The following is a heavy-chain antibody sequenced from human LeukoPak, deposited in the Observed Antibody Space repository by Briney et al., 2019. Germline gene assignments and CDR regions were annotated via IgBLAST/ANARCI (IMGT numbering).Heavy chain of an antibody. D-gene: IGHD2-8*01. Sequence: PSETLSLTCTVSGGSISSGGYYWSWIRQHPGKGLEWIGYIYYSGSTYYNPSLKSRVTISVDTSKNQFSLKLSSVTAADTAVYYCARDRGDIVLMVYGNNWFDPWGQGTLVTVSS. CDR1: GGSISSGGYY. J-gene: IGHJ5*02. CDR3: ARDRGDIVLMVYGNNWFDP. V-gene: IGHV4-31*03. CDR2: IYYSGST.